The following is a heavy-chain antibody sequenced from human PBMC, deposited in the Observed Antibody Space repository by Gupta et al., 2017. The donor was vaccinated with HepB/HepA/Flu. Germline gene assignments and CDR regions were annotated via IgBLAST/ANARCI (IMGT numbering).Heavy chain of an antibody. Sequence: QVQLVESGGGVVQPGRSLRLSCAASGFTFSSYGMHWVRQAPGKGLEWVAVIWYDGSNKYYADSVKGRFTISRDNSKNTLYLQMNSLRAEDTAVYYCARGFRVLWDYYGMDVWGQGTTVTVSS. V-gene: IGHV3-33*01. CDR3: ARGFRVLWDYYGMDV. CDR2: IWYDGSNK. CDR1: GFTFSSYG. D-gene: IGHD3-10*01. J-gene: IGHJ6*02.